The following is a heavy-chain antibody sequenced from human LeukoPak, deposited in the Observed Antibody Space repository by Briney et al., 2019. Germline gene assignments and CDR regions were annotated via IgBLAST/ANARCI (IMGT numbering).Heavy chain of an antibody. V-gene: IGHV4-31*11. D-gene: IGHD3-10*01. CDR3: ARDRKSRGLVRGAPGDWLDP. J-gene: IGHJ5*02. CDR2: IYNGGNIYYRGRT. CDR1: GGSLRSDEYY. Sequence: SQTLSLTCAVSGGSLRSDEYYWSWIRQHPGKGLEWIGYIYNGGNIYYRGRTYYNPSLKSRVTISADASETQFSLKLSSVTAADTAVYFCARDRKSRGLVRGAPGDWLDPWGQGTLVTVS.